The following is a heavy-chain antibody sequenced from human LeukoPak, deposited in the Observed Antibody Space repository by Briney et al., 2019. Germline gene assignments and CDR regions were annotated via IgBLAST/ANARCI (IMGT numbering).Heavy chain of an antibody. CDR2: IYSGGST. CDR3: ARDSCSSTSCYHYYGMDV. CDR1: GFTVSSNY. Sequence: GGSLRLSCVASGFTVSSNYMSWVRQAPGKGLEWVSVIYSGGSTYYADSVKGRFTISRDNSKNTLYLQKNSLRAEDTAVYYCARDSCSSTSCYHYYGMDVWGQGTTVTVSS. V-gene: IGHV3-53*01. J-gene: IGHJ6*02. D-gene: IGHD2-2*01.